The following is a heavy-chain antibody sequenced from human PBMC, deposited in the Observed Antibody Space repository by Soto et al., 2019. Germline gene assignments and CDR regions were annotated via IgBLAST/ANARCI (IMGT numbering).Heavy chain of an antibody. V-gene: IGHV4-39*01. D-gene: IGHD2-21*02. Sequence: SETLSLTCTFSSASINIHEYYWGWVRQSPDKGLQWIAHIDYSGTTDHNPSLKSRVTMSIDTSKTQVSLKLNAVTAADTAIYYCASLHHCSGGDCYNSKLFIDTWGPGTLVTVS. CDR1: SASINIHEYY. J-gene: IGHJ5*02. CDR2: IDYSGTT. CDR3: ASLHHCSGGDCYNSKLFIDT.